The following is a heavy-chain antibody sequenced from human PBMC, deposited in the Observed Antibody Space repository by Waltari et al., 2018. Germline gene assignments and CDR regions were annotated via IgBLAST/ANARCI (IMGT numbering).Heavy chain of an antibody. CDR2: VSGDSGYI. CDR3: AGIRRGFWFFDL. J-gene: IGHJ2*01. CDR1: GMTFTTYS. D-gene: IGHD3-10*01. Sequence: EVQLVASGGGLVQLGGSLRLSCAASGMTFTTYSMNWVRQAPGKGLEWISYVSGDSGYIYYADSVRGRFTISRDNAQNSMYLQMNNLRADDTAVYYCAGIRRGFWFFDLWGRGTLVTVSS. V-gene: IGHV3-48*04.